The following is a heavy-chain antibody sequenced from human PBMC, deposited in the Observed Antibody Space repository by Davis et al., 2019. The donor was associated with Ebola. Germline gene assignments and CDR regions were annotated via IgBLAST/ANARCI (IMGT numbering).Heavy chain of an antibody. D-gene: IGHD1-26*01. V-gene: IGHV3-7*03. CDR2: IKQDGSEK. CDR1: GFTFSCEW. J-gene: IGHJ4*02. Sequence: PCAASGFTFSCEWMSWVRKAPGKGLEWVANIKQDGSEKYYVDSVKGRFTISRDNAKNSLYLQMNSLRAEDTAVYYCARISGSYFDYWGQGTLVTVSS. CDR3: ARISGSYFDY.